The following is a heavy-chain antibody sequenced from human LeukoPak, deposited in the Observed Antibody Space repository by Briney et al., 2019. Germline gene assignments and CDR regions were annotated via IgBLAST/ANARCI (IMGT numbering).Heavy chain of an antibody. V-gene: IGHV1-69*13. J-gene: IGHJ4*02. CDR3: ALPGGDIVVVPAAIAAFDY. CDR2: IIPIFGTA. D-gene: IGHD2-2*02. Sequence: SVKVSCKASGYTFTNGGITWLRQAPGQGLEWMGGIIPIFGTANYAQKFQGRVTITADESTSTAYMELSSLRSEDTAVYYCALPGGDIVVVPAAIAAFDYWGQGTLVTVSS. CDR1: GYTFTNGG.